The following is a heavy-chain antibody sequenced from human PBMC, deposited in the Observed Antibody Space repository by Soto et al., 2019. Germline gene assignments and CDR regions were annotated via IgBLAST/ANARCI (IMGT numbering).Heavy chain of an antibody. Sequence: SETLSLTCTVSGGSLSSGGYYWSWIRQHPGKGLEWIGYIYYSGSTYYNPSLKSRVTISVDTSKNQFSLKLTSVSAADTAVYYCARRECSGGTCSFDPWGQGTLVTVSS. D-gene: IGHD2-15*01. CDR2: IYYSGST. CDR3: ARRECSGGTCSFDP. V-gene: IGHV4-31*03. J-gene: IGHJ5*02. CDR1: GGSLSSGGYY.